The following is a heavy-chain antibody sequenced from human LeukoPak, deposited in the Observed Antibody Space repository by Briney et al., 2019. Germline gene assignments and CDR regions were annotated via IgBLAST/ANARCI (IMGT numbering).Heavy chain of an antibody. CDR3: TRVFAGDEYSSSGY. CDR1: GFTFSRYY. D-gene: IGHD6-13*01. V-gene: IGHV3-74*01. CDR2: INSDGSGT. Sequence: GGSLRLSCAASGFTFSRYYMHWVRQAPGKGLVWVSRINSDGSGTTYADSVKGRFTVSRDNAKNTLYLQMNSLRVEDTAMYYCTRVFAGDEYSSSGYWGQGPRVTVSA. J-gene: IGHJ1*01.